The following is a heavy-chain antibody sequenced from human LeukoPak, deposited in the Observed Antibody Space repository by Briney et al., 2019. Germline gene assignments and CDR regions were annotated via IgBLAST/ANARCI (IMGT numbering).Heavy chain of an antibody. J-gene: IGHJ3*02. CDR2: ISGSGGST. CDR1: GFTLSNSG. V-gene: IGHV3-23*01. Sequence: PGGSLTLSCAASGFTLSNSGMSWVSQAPGKGLEAFSAISGSGGSTYYADSVKGRFTISRDNSKTTLYLQMNSLRAEDTAVYYCARMCYGSGSYRYLDAFDIWGQGTMVTVSS. D-gene: IGHD3-10*01. CDR3: ARMCYGSGSYRYLDAFDI.